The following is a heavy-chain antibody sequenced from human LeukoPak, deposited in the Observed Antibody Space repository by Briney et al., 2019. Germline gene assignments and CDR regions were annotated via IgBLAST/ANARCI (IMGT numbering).Heavy chain of an antibody. CDR1: GFTFSNYA. J-gene: IGHJ4*02. CDR2: ISSSSSYI. Sequence: PGGSLRLSCATSGFTFSNYAVSWVRQAPGKGLEWVSSISSSSSYIYYADSVKGRFTISRDNAKNSLYLQMNSLRAEDMAVYYCARDGRGAVAGFDYWGQGTLVTVSS. V-gene: IGHV3-21*01. D-gene: IGHD6-19*01. CDR3: ARDGRGAVAGFDY.